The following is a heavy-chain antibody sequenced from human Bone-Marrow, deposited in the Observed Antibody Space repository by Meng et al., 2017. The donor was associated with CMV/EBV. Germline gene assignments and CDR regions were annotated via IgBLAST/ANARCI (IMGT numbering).Heavy chain of an antibody. D-gene: IGHD6-6*01. CDR3: ARGCIAALSAASLGY. CDR1: GYTFTGYY. Sequence: ASVKVSCKASGYTFTGYYMHWVRQAPGQGLEWMGWINPNSGGTNYAQKFQGRVTMTRDTSISTAYMELSRLRSDDTAVYYCARGCIAALSAASLGYWGQGTLVNVSS. CDR2: INPNSGGT. V-gene: IGHV1-2*02. J-gene: IGHJ4*02.